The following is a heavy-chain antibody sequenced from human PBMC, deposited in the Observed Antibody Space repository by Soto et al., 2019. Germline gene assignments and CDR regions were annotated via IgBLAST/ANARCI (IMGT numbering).Heavy chain of an antibody. J-gene: IGHJ3*01. CDR2: ISGSGGNT. Sequence: VQLVESGGGVVQPGRSLRLSCAASGFTFSSYGMHWVRQAPGKGLEWVSSISGSGGNTYYAESVKGRFTISRDNSKNTLYVQINTLRAEDTAVYYCAKDRGYSYGWAKSDAFDVWGQGTMVTVSS. CDR1: GFTFSSYG. CDR3: AKDRGYSYGWAKSDAFDV. V-gene: IGHV3-23*04. D-gene: IGHD5-18*01.